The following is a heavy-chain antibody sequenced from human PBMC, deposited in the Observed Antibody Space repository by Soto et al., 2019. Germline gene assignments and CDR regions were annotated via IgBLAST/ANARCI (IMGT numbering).Heavy chain of an antibody. D-gene: IGHD3-22*01. CDR2: MNPNGGNT. V-gene: IGHV1-8*01. Sequence: GASVKVSCKASGYTFTSYDINWVRQATGQGLEWMGWMNPNGGNTGYAQKFQGRVTMTRNTSISTAYMELSSLRSEDTAVYYCARGLRYYYDSSGYPIPSSWGQGTLVTVS. CDR1: GYTFTSYD. CDR3: ARGLRYYYDSSGYPIPSS. J-gene: IGHJ4*02.